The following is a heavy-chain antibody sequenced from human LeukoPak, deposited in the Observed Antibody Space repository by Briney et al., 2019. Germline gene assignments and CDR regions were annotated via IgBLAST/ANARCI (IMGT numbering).Heavy chain of an antibody. CDR1: GGSISSSSYY. Sequence: PSETLSLTCTVSGGSISSSSYYWGWIRQPPGKGLEWIGSIYYSGSTYYNPSLKSRVTISVDTSKNQFSLKLSSVTAADTAVYYCARRSIAAAGAPIYYYYYYGMDVWGQGTTVTVSS. CDR2: IYYSGST. CDR3: ARRSIAAAGAPIYYYYYYGMDV. D-gene: IGHD6-13*01. J-gene: IGHJ6*02. V-gene: IGHV4-39*01.